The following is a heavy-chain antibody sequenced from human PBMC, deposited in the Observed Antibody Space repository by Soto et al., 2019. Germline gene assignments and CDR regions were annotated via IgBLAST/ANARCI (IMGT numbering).Heavy chain of an antibody. CDR3: ARVYRGYSLYFDY. CDR1: GFTFSDDY. J-gene: IGHJ4*02. V-gene: IGHV3-11*01. D-gene: IGHD5-18*01. Sequence: QVQLVESGGGLVKPGGSLRLSCAASGFTFSDDYMSWIRQAPGKRLSWVSYISRRGSTIYYADSVKGRFTISRDNAKNSLYLQMNSLRAEDTAVYYCARVYRGYSLYFDYWGQGTLVTVSS. CDR2: ISRRGSTI.